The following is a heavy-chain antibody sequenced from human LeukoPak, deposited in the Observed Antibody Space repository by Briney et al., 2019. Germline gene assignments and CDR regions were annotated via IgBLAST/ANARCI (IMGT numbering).Heavy chain of an antibody. CDR3: SRGSGWLSVY. CDR2: ISGGTT. D-gene: IGHD6-19*01. Sequence: GGSLRLSCTASGFTFGDYLMSWFRQAPGKGLEWIGFISGGTTEYAASVKGRVTISRDDSTSIAYLQMNSRTTEDTAVYYCSRGSGWLSVYWGQGTLVTVSS. V-gene: IGHV3-49*03. J-gene: IGHJ4*02. CDR1: GFTFGDYL.